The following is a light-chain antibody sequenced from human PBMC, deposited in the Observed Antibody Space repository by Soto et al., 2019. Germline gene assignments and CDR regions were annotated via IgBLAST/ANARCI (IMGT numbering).Light chain of an antibody. CDR3: QQYNYWPPLT. CDR2: GAS. V-gene: IGKV3-15*01. J-gene: IGKJ3*01. CDR1: QSVSSN. Sequence: EIVMTQSPATLSVSPGERATLSCRASQSVSSNLAWYQQKPGQAPMLLIYGASTRATGIPARFSGSGSGKDFNSSISSLQSEDCAVYYCQQYNYWPPLTVGPGTKVDIK.